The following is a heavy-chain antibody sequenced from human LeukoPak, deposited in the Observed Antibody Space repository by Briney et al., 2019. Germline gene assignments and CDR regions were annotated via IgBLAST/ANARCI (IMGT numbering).Heavy chain of an antibody. D-gene: IGHD1-7*01. CDR3: AKATGTGAFDI. J-gene: IGHJ3*02. CDR2: ISGSGGTT. CDR1: RFTFSSYA. Sequence: GSLRLSCAASRFTFSSYAMSWVRQAPGKGLEWVSGISGSGGTTYYADSVKGRFTISRDNSKSTLFLQMNSLRAEDTAVYYCAKATGTGAFDIWGQGTMVTVSS. V-gene: IGHV3-23*01.